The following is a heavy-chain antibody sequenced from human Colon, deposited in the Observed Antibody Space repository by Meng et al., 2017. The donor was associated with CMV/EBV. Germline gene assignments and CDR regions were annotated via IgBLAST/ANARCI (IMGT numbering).Heavy chain of an antibody. CDR1: GFTFSSYG. Sequence: GGSLRLSCAVSGFTFSSYGMHWVRQAPGKGLEWVAFIRYDGTNEYYADSVKGRFTISRDNSKNTLYLQMSSLRPEDTAVYYGAKYLALFGVATNTGMDVWGQGTTVTVSS. CDR3: AKYLALFGVATNTGMDV. J-gene: IGHJ6*02. V-gene: IGHV3-30*02. D-gene: IGHD3-3*01. CDR2: IRYDGTNE.